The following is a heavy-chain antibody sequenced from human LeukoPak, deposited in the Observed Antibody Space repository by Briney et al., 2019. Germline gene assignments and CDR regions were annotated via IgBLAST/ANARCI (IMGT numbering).Heavy chain of an antibody. CDR3: AKVARIMITFGGVIASYYFDY. J-gene: IGHJ4*02. D-gene: IGHD3-16*02. Sequence: GGSLRLPCAASGFTFSSYAMSWVRQAPGKGLEWVSAISGSGGSTYYADSVKGRFTISRDNSKNTLYLQMNSLRAEDTAVYYCAKVARIMITFGGVIASYYFDYWGQGTLVTVSS. CDR1: GFTFSSYA. V-gene: IGHV3-23*01. CDR2: ISGSGGST.